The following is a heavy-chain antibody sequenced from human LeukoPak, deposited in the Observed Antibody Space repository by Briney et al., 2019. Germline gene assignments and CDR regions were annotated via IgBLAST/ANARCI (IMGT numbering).Heavy chain of an antibody. CDR1: GSTFSSYG. Sequence: PGGSLRLSCAASGSTFSSYGMHWVRQAPGKGLEWVAYIQYDGSNEQYAHSVKGRLRISRDSSKNILYLQMDSLRAEDTAVYYCAKDRCSNGIGCYYYYMDVWGKGTTVTISS. J-gene: IGHJ6*03. CDR2: IQYDGSNE. V-gene: IGHV3-30*02. D-gene: IGHD2-8*01. CDR3: AKDRCSNGIGCYYYYMDV.